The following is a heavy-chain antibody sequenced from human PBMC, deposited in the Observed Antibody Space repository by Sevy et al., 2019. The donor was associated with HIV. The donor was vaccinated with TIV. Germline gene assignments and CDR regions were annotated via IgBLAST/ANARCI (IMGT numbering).Heavy chain of an antibody. Sequence: SETLSLTCTVSGGSISSYYWSRIRQPARKGLEWIGRIYTSGSTNYNPSLKSRVTMSVDTSKNQFSLKLSSVTAADTAVYYCARDYYYDSSGYYTIDYWGQGTLVTVSS. J-gene: IGHJ4*02. CDR3: ARDYYYDSSGYYTIDY. V-gene: IGHV4-4*07. CDR1: GGSISSYY. CDR2: IYTSGST. D-gene: IGHD3-22*01.